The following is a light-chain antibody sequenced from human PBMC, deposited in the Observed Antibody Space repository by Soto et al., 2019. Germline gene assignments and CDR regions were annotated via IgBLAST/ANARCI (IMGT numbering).Light chain of an antibody. CDR2: DVS. CDR1: SSDVGGYSY. V-gene: IGLV2-14*01. Sequence: ALTQPASVSGSPGQSIAISCTGSSSDVGGYSYVSWYQQHPGKAPKLMIYDVSNRPSGVSDRFSGSRSGNTASLTISGLQAEDEADYYCSSYTSSSTLVFGGGTKLTVL. J-gene: IGLJ2*01. CDR3: SSYTSSSTLV.